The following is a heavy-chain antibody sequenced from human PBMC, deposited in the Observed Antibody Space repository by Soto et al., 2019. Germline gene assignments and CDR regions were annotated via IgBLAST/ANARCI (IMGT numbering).Heavy chain of an antibody. CDR3: ARVVYGDYGTDYYFDY. V-gene: IGHV1-69*02. D-gene: IGHD4-17*01. J-gene: IGHJ4*02. Sequence: QVQLVQSGAEVKKPGSSVKVSCKASGGTFSSYTISWVRQAPGQGLEWMGRIIPILGIANYAQKFRGRVTITADKSTSTAYMELSSLRSEDTAVYYCARVVYGDYGTDYYFDYWGQGTLVTVSS. CDR2: IIPILGIA. CDR1: GGTFSSYT.